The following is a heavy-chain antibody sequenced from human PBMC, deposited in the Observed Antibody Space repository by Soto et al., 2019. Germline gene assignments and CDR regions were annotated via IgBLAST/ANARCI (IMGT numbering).Heavy chain of an antibody. V-gene: IGHV3-48*01. CDR3: ARDRLWFGELLPLDAFDI. Sequence: GGSLRLSCAASGFTFSSYSMNWVRQAPGKGLEWVSYISSSSSTIYYADSVKGRFTISRDNAKNSLYLQMNSLRAEDTAVYYCARDRLWFGELLPLDAFDIWGQGTMVTVSS. J-gene: IGHJ3*02. CDR2: ISSSSSTI. CDR1: GFTFSSYS. D-gene: IGHD3-10*01.